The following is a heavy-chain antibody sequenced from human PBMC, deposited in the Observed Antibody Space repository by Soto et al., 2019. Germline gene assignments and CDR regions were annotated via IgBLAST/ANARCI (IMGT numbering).Heavy chain of an antibody. J-gene: IGHJ4*02. V-gene: IGHV3-48*02. CDR3: AKYCSSDVCFDY. CDR1: GFTFSSCS. Sequence: PGGSLRLSCASSGFTFSSCSMNWVRHAPGKGLEWVSFISGSGDTKYYADSVKGRFTISRDNAKNSLYLQMSSLRDEDTAVYYCAKYCSSDVCFDYWGQGTLVTVSS. D-gene: IGHD2-8*01. CDR2: ISGSGDTK.